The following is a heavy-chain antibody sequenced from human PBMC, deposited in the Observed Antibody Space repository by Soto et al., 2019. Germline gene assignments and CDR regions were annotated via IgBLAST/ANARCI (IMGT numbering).Heavy chain of an antibody. Sequence: QVHLVQSGAEVKEPGASVKVSCKASGYTFTGFYVHWVRQAPGQGLEWMGSINPTTGGTNYAQKFQGRVTLTRDTSTATAHMDLSSLSYDDTAVYYCASDMGYNWTPYDSDYWGQGTLVTVSS. J-gene: IGHJ4*02. CDR2: INPTTGGT. D-gene: IGHD1-20*01. CDR1: GYTFTGFY. CDR3: ASDMGYNWTPYDSDY. V-gene: IGHV1-2*02.